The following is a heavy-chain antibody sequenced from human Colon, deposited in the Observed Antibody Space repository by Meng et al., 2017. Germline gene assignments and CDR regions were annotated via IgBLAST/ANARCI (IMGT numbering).Heavy chain of an antibody. Sequence: GESLKISCAASGFNFNNYAIHWVRQAPGKGLEWVSFIDKSDSIRAYADSVKGRFTISRDDAKNILYLQMDSLKVDDTAMYYCGRGHWGLDYWGPGTRVTVSS. D-gene: IGHD7-27*01. V-gene: IGHV3-48*04. CDR3: GRGHWGLDY. CDR1: GFNFNNYA. CDR2: IDKSDSIR. J-gene: IGHJ4*02.